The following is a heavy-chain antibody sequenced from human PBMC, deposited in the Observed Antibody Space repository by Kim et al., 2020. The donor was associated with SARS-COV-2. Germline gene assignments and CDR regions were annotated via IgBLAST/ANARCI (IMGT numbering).Heavy chain of an antibody. J-gene: IGHJ3*02. Sequence: SETLSLTCTVSGGSISSYYWSWIRQPPGKGLEWSGDIYYSGSTNYNHSLKSRVTISVDTSKNQFSLKLSSVTAEDTAVYYCARGSPYDYVWGSHKGSGAFGIFGQGTMVTVSS. V-gene: IGHV4-59*01. CDR2: IYYSGST. CDR3: ARGSPYDYVWGSHKGSGAFGI. D-gene: IGHD3-16*01. CDR1: GGSISSYY.